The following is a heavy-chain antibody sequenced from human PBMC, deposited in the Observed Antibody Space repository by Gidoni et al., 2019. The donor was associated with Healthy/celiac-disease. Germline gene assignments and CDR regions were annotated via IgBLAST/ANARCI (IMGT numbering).Heavy chain of an antibody. CDR2: ISYDGSNK. Sequence: QVQLVESGGGVVQPGRSMRLSCAASGFTFSSYGMPWVRQAPGKGLEWVAVISYDGSNKYYADSVKGRFTISRDNSKNTLYLQMNSLRAEDTAVYYCAKGPGVVDYWGQGTLVTVSS. CDR3: AKGPGVVDY. CDR1: GFTFSSYG. V-gene: IGHV3-30*18. J-gene: IGHJ4*02. D-gene: IGHD7-27*01.